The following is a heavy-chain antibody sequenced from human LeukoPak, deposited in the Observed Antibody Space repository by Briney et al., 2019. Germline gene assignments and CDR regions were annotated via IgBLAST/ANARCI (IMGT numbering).Heavy chain of an antibody. CDR2: IKQDGSEK. D-gene: IGHD2-2*01. Sequence: GGTLRLSCAASGFTCSSYWMRWVRQAPGKGLEGGANIKQDGSEKYYVDSVKGRFTISRDNAKNSLCLQMNSLRAEDTAVYYCARDQGGVVVPAAIFRYWGQGTLVTVSS. V-gene: IGHV3-7*01. CDR1: GFTCSSYW. J-gene: IGHJ4*02. CDR3: ARDQGGVVVPAAIFRY.